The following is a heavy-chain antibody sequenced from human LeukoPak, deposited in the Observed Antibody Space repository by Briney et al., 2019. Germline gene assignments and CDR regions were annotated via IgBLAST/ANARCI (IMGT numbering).Heavy chain of an antibody. CDR3: ARRLVGQTFDY. Sequence: SETLSLTCSVSGGSVSSNNYQWNWIRQPPGEGLEWIGDIYHSGSTNHNPSLKSRVTISVDTSKNQFSLKLSSVTAADTAVYYCARRLVGQTFDYWGQGTLVTVSS. V-gene: IGHV4-61*01. J-gene: IGHJ4*02. CDR2: IYHSGST. CDR1: GGSVSSNNYQ. D-gene: IGHD3-10*01.